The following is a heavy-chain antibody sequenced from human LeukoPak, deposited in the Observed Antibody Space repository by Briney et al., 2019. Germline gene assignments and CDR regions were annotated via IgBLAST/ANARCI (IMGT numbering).Heavy chain of an antibody. CDR3: ARGRIQLWSGNYYYGMDV. CDR2: IKHSGST. J-gene: IGHJ6*04. D-gene: IGHD5-18*01. Sequence: SETLSLTCAVYGGSFSGYYWSWMRAPPGKGLGWVGEIKHSGSTNYNPSLKSRVTISVDTSKNQFSLKLSSVTAADTAVYYCARGRIQLWSGNYYYGMDVWGKGTTVTVSS. V-gene: IGHV4-34*01. CDR1: GGSFSGYY.